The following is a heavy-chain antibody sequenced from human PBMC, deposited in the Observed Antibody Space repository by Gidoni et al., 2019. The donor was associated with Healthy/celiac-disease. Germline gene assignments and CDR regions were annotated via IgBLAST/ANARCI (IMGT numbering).Heavy chain of an antibody. CDR2: IYTSGST. J-gene: IGHJ4*02. CDR1: GGSISSGSYY. V-gene: IGHV4-61*02. D-gene: IGHD1-1*01. CDR3: ARGRRKEDYFDY. Sequence: QVQLQESGPGLVKPSQTLSLTCTVSGGSISSGSYYWSWIRQPAGKGLEWIGRIYTSGSTNYNPSLKSRVTMSVDTSKNQFSLKLSSVTAADTAVYYCARGRRKEDYFDYWGQGTLVTVSS.